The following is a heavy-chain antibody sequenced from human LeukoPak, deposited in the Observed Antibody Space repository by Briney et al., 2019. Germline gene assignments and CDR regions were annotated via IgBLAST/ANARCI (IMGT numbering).Heavy chain of an antibody. J-gene: IGHJ4*02. CDR3: TRDLPYSSSWESIDY. Sequence: ASVKVSCKASGYTLTSYGINWVRQAPGQGPEWMGWISAYNGNTKYAQNLQGRVTMTTDTSTSTAYMELRSLRSDDTAVYYCTRDLPYSSSWESIDYWGQGTLVTVSS. CDR1: GYTLTSYG. V-gene: IGHV1-18*01. D-gene: IGHD6-13*01. CDR2: ISAYNGNT.